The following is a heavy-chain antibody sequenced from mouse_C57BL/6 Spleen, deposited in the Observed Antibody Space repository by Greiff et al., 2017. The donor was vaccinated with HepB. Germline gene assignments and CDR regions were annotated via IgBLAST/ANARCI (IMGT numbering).Heavy chain of an antibody. D-gene: IGHD2-2*01. V-gene: IGHV2-2*01. J-gene: IGHJ3*01. CDR2: IWSGGST. CDR1: GFSLTNYG. Sequence: QVQLQQSGPGLVQPSQSLSITCTVSGFSLTNYGLHWVRQSPGKGLEWLGVIWSGGSTDYNAAFISRLSISKDNSKSQVFFKMNSLQADDTAIYYCARNYGYDASAWFAYWGQGTLVTVSA. CDR3: ARNYGYDASAWFAY.